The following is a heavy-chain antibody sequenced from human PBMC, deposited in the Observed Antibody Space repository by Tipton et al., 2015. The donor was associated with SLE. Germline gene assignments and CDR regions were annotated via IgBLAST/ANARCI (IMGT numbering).Heavy chain of an antibody. Sequence: SLRLSCAASGFTFSSYSMNWVRQAPGKGLEWVSSISSSGSTIYYADSVKGRFTISRDNAKNTLYLQMNSLRAEDTAVYYCARAPDGIEKYFDLWGRGTLVTVSS. V-gene: IGHV3-48*04. CDR3: ARAPDGIEKYFDL. CDR1: GFTFSSYS. CDR2: ISSSGSTI. J-gene: IGHJ2*01. D-gene: IGHD1-1*01.